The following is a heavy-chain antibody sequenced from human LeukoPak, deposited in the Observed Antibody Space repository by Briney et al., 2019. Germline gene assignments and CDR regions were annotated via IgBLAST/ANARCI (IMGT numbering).Heavy chain of an antibody. J-gene: IGHJ4*02. CDR2: ISWNSGSI. Sequence: PGGSLRLSCAPSGFTFDDYAMHWVRQAPGKGLEWVSGISWNSGSIGYADSVKGRFTISRDNAKNSLYLQMNSLRAEDTGIYYCTRXXXDATNWGQGXLVTVS. CDR1: GFTFDDYA. V-gene: IGHV3-9*01. D-gene: IGHD5-24*01. CDR3: TRXXXDATN.